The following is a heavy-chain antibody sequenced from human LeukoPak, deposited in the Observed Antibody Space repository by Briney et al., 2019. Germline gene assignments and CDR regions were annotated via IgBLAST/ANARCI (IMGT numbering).Heavy chain of an antibody. D-gene: IGHD6-19*01. V-gene: IGHV3-30-3*01. Sequence: GMSLRLSCAASGFTFGVYTMHWVRQAPAKGLEGVAFISYDGGNKYYADSVKGRFTISRDNSKNTSYLEMNSLRDEDTAVYYCARDSSGWGGNNWFDPWGQGTLVTVSS. J-gene: IGHJ5*02. CDR2: ISYDGGNK. CDR1: GFTFGVYT. CDR3: ARDSSGWGGNNWFDP.